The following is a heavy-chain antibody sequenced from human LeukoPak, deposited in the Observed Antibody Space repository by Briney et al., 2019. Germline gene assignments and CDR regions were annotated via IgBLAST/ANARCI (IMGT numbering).Heavy chain of an antibody. CDR2: ISYDGSNK. CDR1: GFTFSSYA. J-gene: IGHJ4*02. Sequence: GRSLRLSCAASGFTFSSYAMHWVRQAPGKGLEWVAVISYDGSNKYYADPVKGRFTISRDNSKNTLYLQMNSLRAEDTAVYYCAREARLKSTNGVPRPELDYWGQGTLVTVSS. V-gene: IGHV3-30-3*01. CDR3: AREARLKSTNGVPRPELDY. D-gene: IGHD2-8*01.